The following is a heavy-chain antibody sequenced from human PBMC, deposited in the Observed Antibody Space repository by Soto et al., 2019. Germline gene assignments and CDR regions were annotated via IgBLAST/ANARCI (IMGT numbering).Heavy chain of an antibody. CDR3: ARGGYYYDSSGYPD. D-gene: IGHD3-22*01. CDR2: INHSGST. Sequence: LSLTCAVYGGSFSGYYWSWIRQPPGKGLEWIGEINHSGSTNYNPSLKSRVTISVDTSKNQFSLKLSSVTAADTAVYYCARGGYYYDSSGYPDWGQGTLVTVSS. CDR1: GGSFSGYY. J-gene: IGHJ4*02. V-gene: IGHV4-34*01.